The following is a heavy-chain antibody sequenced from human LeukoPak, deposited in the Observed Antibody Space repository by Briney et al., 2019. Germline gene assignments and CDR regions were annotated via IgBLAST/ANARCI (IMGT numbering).Heavy chain of an antibody. CDR3: ARDRRYCSGSTCYSGVDY. Sequence: GSLRLSCAASGFTVSSNYMSWVRQAPGKGLEWVSVIYSGGSTYYADSVKGRFTISRDNSKNTLYLQMNSLRAEDTAVYYCARDRRYCSGSTCYSGVDYWGQGTLVTVSP. CDR2: IYSGGST. D-gene: IGHD2-15*01. CDR1: GFTVSSNY. V-gene: IGHV3-53*01. J-gene: IGHJ4*02.